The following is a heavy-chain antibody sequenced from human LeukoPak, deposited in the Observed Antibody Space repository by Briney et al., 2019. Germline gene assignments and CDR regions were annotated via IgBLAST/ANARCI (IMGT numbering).Heavy chain of an antibody. CDR1: GFTFSSYA. CDR3: TRVGYIDEGIDY. CDR2: LSGSGVST. J-gene: IGHJ4*02. V-gene: IGHV3-23*01. Sequence: GGSLRLSCAASGFTFSSYAMSWVRQAPGKGPEWVANLSGSGVSTYYADSVKGRFTISRDNAENSLYLQMNSLRAEDTAIYYCTRVGYIDEGIDYWGQGTLVTVSS. D-gene: IGHD5-24*01.